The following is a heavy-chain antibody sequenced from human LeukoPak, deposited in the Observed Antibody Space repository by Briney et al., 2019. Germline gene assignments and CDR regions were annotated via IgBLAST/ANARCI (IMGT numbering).Heavy chain of an antibody. V-gene: IGHV4-39*02. D-gene: IGHD4-23*01. CDR1: GGSISSISSNNYH. CDR2: IYYSGNT. Sequence: SETLSHTCIVSGGSISSISSNNYHWGWIRQPPGKGLEGSGRIYYSGNTYYNPSVKSRVTISVDTSKNQFSLKLSSVTAADTALYYCAREMGVVTAHGIDVWGQGTTVTVSS. J-gene: IGHJ6*02. CDR3: AREMGVVTAHGIDV.